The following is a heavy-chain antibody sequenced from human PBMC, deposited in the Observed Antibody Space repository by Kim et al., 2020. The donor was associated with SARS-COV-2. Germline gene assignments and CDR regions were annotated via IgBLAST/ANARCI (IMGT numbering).Heavy chain of an antibody. CDR2: IYPGDSDT. J-gene: IGHJ6*02. V-gene: IGHV5-51*01. Sequence: GESLKISCKGSGYSFSSYWIGWVRQMPGKGLEWMGIIYPGDSDTRYSPSFQGQVTISADKSLSTAYLQWSSLKASDTAMYYCARLGTTTDYYYYGMDVWGQGTTVTVSS. CDR1: GYSFSSYW. D-gene: IGHD1-26*01. CDR3: ARLGTTTDYYYYGMDV.